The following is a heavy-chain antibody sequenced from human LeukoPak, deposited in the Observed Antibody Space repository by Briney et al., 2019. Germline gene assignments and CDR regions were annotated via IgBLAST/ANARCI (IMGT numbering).Heavy chain of an antibody. Sequence: ASVKVSCKVSGYTLTELPMHWVRQAPGRGLEWMGGFDPEDGETIYAQKFQGRVTMTEDTSTDTAYMELSSLRSEDTAVYYCATATILTGYYFSFDYWGQGTLVTVSS. CDR1: GYTLTELP. V-gene: IGHV1-24*01. J-gene: IGHJ4*02. D-gene: IGHD3-9*01. CDR2: FDPEDGET. CDR3: ATATILTGYYFSFDY.